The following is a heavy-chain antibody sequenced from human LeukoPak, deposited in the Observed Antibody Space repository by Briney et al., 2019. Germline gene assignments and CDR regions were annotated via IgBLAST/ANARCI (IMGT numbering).Heavy chain of an antibody. V-gene: IGHV3-21*01. Sequence: GGSPRLSCAASGFTFNYYSMTWVRQAPEKGLEWVSYISSSGTYVYYADSVKGRFTISRDDAKKSLYLHMNSLRAEDTAVYYCARGQEMATINYFDYWGQGILVTVST. CDR2: ISSSGTYV. D-gene: IGHD5-24*01. J-gene: IGHJ4*02. CDR1: GFTFNYYS. CDR3: ARGQEMATINYFDY.